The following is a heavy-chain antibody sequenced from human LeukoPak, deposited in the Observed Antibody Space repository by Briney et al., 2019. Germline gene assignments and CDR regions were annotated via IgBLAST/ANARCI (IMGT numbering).Heavy chain of an antibody. V-gene: IGHV4-61*02. J-gene: IGHJ4*02. CDR3: ASAKTDFWSGYYSY. D-gene: IGHD3-3*01. Sequence: PSETLSLTCTVSGGSISSGSYYWSWIRQPAGEGLEWIGRIYTSGSTNYNPSLKSRVTISVDTSKNQFSLKLSSVTAADTAVYYCASAKTDFWSGYYSYWGQGTLVTVSS. CDR1: GGSISSGSYY. CDR2: IYTSGST.